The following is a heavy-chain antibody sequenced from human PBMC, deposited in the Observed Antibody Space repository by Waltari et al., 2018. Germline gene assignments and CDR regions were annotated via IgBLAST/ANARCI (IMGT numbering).Heavy chain of an antibody. D-gene: IGHD1-1*01. J-gene: IGHJ4*02. CDR2: IYYSGGT. Sequence: QVQLQESGPGLVKPSETLSLTCTVSGGSISSYYWSWIRQPPGKGLEWIGYIYYSGGTSYTPSLKRRVTIAVDTSKTQYSLKRSSVTAADPAVYYCARSAGTTTHCDYWGQGTLVTVSS. CDR3: ARSAGTTTHCDY. CDR1: GGSISSYY. V-gene: IGHV4-59*01.